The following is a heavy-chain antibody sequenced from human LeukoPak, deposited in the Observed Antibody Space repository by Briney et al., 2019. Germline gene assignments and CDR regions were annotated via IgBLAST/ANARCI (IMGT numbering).Heavy chain of an antibody. CDR3: ARVTPWEGTTDY. CDR2: MNPNSGNT. CDR1: GYTFTSYD. Sequence: ASVKVSCKASGYTFTSYDINWVRQAAGQELEWMGWMNPNSGNTGYAQKFQGRVTMTRNTSISTAYMELSSLRSEDTAVYYCARVTPWEGTTDYWGQGTLVTVSS. D-gene: IGHD1-26*01. J-gene: IGHJ4*02. V-gene: IGHV1-8*01.